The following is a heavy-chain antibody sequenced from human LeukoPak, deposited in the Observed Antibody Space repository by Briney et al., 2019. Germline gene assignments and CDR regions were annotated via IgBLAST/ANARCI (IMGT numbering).Heavy chain of an antibody. CDR2: INPNSGGT. J-gene: IGHJ4*02. CDR3: AAHRYSGSFLFDY. D-gene: IGHD1-26*01. CDR1: GYTFTGYY. Sequence: ASVKVSCKASGYTFTGYYMHWVRQAPGQGLEWMEWINPNSGGTNYAQKFQGRVTMTRDTSISTAYMELSRLRSDDTAVYYCAAHRYSGSFLFDYWGQGTLVTVSS. V-gene: IGHV1-2*02.